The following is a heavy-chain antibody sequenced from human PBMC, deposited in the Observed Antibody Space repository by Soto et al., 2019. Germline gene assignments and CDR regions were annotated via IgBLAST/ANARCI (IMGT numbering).Heavy chain of an antibody. J-gene: IGHJ6*02. Sequence: ASVKVSCKASGGTFSSYAISWVRQAPGQGLEWMGGIIPIFGTANYAQKFQGRVTITADESTSTAYMELSSLRSEDTAVYYCASSPARPVYYYYYGMDVWGQVTTFTVSS. CDR1: GGTFSSYA. D-gene: IGHD6-6*01. V-gene: IGHV1-69*13. CDR2: IIPIFGTA. CDR3: ASSPARPVYYYYYGMDV.